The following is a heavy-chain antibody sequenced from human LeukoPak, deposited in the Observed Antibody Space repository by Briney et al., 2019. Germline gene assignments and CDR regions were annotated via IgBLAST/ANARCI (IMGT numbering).Heavy chain of an antibody. CDR2: ITTSGATT. J-gene: IGHJ4*02. Sequence: GGSLRLSCAASGFTFSSYEMNWVRQAPGKGLEWVSYITTSGATTYYADSVKGRFTISRDNAKNSLYLQLNSLRAEDTAVYYCTRGFGDYAYWGQGTLATVSS. V-gene: IGHV3-48*03. D-gene: IGHD3-16*01. CDR1: GFTFSSYE. CDR3: TRGFGDYAY.